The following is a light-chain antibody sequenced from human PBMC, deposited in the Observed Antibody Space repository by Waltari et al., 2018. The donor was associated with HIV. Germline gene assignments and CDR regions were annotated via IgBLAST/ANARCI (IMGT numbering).Light chain of an antibody. Sequence: QSALTQPASVSGCPGQSITISCTGTSSDVGGYKYVSWYQQHPGKAPKLMIYEVSNRPSGVSNRFSGSKSGNTASLTISGLQAEDEADYYCSSYTSSSTLEIGGGTKLTVL. CDR3: SSYTSSSTLE. CDR2: EVS. J-gene: IGLJ2*01. CDR1: SSDVGGYKY. V-gene: IGLV2-14*01.